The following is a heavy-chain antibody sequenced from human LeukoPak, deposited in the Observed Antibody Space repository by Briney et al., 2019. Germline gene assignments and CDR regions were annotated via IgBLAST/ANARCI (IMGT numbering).Heavy chain of an antibody. J-gene: IGHJ4*02. D-gene: IGHD6-19*01. CDR2: ISAYNGNT. CDR3: ARLAVAGNWGYYFDF. V-gene: IGHV1-18*01. Sequence: ASVKVSCKASGYSLTSYGISWVGQAPGQGLEGMGWISAYNGNTSYAQKIQGRVTITTDTSTSTAYMELRSLRADDTAVYYCARLAVAGNWGYYFDFWGQETLVTVSS. CDR1: GYSLTSYG.